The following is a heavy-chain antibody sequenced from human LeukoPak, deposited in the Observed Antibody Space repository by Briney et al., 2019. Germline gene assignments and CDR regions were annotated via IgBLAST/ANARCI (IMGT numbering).Heavy chain of an antibody. J-gene: IGHJ4*02. CDR3: TRTSFLIAPAGTGGWYYFDY. V-gene: IGHV3-73*01. D-gene: IGHD6-13*01. Sequence: PGGSLKLSCAASGFTFSGSAMHWVRQTSGKGLEWVGRIRSKAHNYATVYAASVKGRFTIYRDDSSHTAYLQMKSLKTEDTAIYYCTRTSFLIAPAGTGGWYYFDYWGQGTLVTVSS. CDR1: GFTFSGSA. CDR2: IRSKAHNYAT.